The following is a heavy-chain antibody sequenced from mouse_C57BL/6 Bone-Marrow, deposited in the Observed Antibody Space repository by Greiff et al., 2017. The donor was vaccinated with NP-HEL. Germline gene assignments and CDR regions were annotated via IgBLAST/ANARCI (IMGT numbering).Heavy chain of an antibody. Sequence: EVKLVESGGGLVQPGGSLKLSCAASGFTFSDYGMAWVRQAPRKGPEWVAFISNLAYSIYYADTVTGRFTISRANAKNTLYLEMSSLRSEDTAMYYCARPSSLYYGSRGGFAYWGQGTLVTVSA. CDR3: ARPSSLYYGSRGGFAY. CDR2: ISNLAYSI. V-gene: IGHV5-15*04. D-gene: IGHD1-1*01. J-gene: IGHJ3*01. CDR1: GFTFSDYG.